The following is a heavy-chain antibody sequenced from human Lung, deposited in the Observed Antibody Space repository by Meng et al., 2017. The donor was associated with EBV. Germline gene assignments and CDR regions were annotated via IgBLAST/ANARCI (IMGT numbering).Heavy chain of an antibody. CDR1: GYTFTNYY. CDR3: ARDCLAGYTSGWQFDY. D-gene: IGHD6-19*01. Sequence: QVQLVQSGAEGKKPGASVKVSCKASGYTFTNYYMHWVRQAPGQGLEWMGIINTSVGYTSHAQKFQGRVTMTRDTSTSTVHMEVSSLRSADTAVYYCARDCLAGYTSGWQFDYWGQGTLVTVSS. CDR2: INTSVGYT. J-gene: IGHJ4*02. V-gene: IGHV1-46*01.